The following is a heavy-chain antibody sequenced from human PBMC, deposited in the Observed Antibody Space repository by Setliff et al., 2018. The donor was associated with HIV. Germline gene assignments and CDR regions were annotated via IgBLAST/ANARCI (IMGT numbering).Heavy chain of an antibody. V-gene: IGHV4-38-2*02. Sequence: PSETLSLTCTVSGYSISSRYYWGWIRQSPGKGLEWIGSIYHSGSTQYNPSLKSRVTISVDTPKNQFSLKLSSVTAADTAVYYCASSPAWRSDYGNNPYFDYWSQGTLVTVSS. CDR3: ASSPAWRSDYGNNPYFDY. CDR1: GYSISSRYY. CDR2: IYHSGST. J-gene: IGHJ4*02. D-gene: IGHD4-17*01.